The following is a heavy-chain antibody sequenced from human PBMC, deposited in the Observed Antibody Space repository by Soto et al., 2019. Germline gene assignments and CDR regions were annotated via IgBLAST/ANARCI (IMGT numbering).Heavy chain of an antibody. CDR2: IYYSGSA. CDR3: ARDQGITGTTGGMDV. Sequence: SETLSLTCAVHGGSITRGGHFWSWIRQHPGKGLEWIGYIYYSGSAFYNPSLESRVTISVDTSKNQIYLKLTSVTAADTAVYHCARDQGITGTTGGMDVWGQGTAVTVSS. D-gene: IGHD1-7*01. J-gene: IGHJ6*02. CDR1: GGSITRGGHF. V-gene: IGHV4-31*11.